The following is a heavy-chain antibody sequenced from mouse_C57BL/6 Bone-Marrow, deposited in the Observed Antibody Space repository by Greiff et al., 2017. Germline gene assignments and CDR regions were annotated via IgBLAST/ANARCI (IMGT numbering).Heavy chain of an antibody. Sequence: VQLKQSGAELAKPGASVKLSCKASGYTFTSYWMHWVKQRPGQGLEWIGWIDPENGDTEYASKFQGKATITADTSSNTAYLQLSSLTSEDTAVYYCTTTAHYFDYWGQGTTLTVSS. CDR1: GYTFTSYW. J-gene: IGHJ2*01. CDR3: TTTAHYFDY. CDR2: IDPENGDT. V-gene: IGHV14-4*01. D-gene: IGHD1-2*01.